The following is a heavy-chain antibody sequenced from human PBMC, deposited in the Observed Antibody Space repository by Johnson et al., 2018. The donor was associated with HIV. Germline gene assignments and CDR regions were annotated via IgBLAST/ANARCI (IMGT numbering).Heavy chain of an antibody. D-gene: IGHD3-10*01. CDR3: ARIGLPYYYGSGSYSHDAFDI. CDR1: GFTFSSYA. Sequence: QVQLVESWGGVVQPGRSLRLSCAASGFTFSSYAMHWVRQAPGKGLEWVAVISYDGSNKYYADSVKGRFTISRDNSKNTLYLQMNSLRAEDTAVYYCARIGLPYYYGSGSYSHDAFDIWGQGTMVTVSS. CDR2: ISYDGSNK. J-gene: IGHJ3*02. V-gene: IGHV3-30*04.